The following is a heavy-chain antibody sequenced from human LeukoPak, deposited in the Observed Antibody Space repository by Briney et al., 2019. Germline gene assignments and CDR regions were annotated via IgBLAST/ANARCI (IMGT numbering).Heavy chain of an antibody. D-gene: IGHD3-3*01. CDR2: INPNSGGT. V-gene: IGHV1-2*02. Sequence: ASVNVSCKASGYTFTGYYMHWVRQAPGQGLEWMGWINPNSGGTNYAQKFQGRVTMTRDTSISTAYMELSRLRSDDTAVYYCARGGRITIFGVVIIDFDYWGQGTLVTVSS. CDR3: ARGGRITIFGVVIIDFDY. CDR1: GYTFTGYY. J-gene: IGHJ4*02.